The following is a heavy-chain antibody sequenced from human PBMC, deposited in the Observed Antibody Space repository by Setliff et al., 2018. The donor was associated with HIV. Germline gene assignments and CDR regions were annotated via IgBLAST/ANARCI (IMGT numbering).Heavy chain of an antibody. Sequence: PSETLSLTCSVSGDSISRYYWSWIRQPPGKGLEWIGYIDYRGSTSYNPSLKSRVTISEDTSKKQISLRLRFVTAADTAVYYCARHYFDSGSPFNFWGQGAPVTVSS. CDR2: IDYRGST. J-gene: IGHJ4*02. V-gene: IGHV4-59*01. D-gene: IGHD3-10*01. CDR1: GDSISRYY. CDR3: ARHYFDSGSPFNF.